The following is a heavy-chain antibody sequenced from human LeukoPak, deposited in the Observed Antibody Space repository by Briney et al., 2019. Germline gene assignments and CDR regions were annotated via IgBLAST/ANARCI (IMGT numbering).Heavy chain of an antibody. CDR1: GFTFSSYA. J-gene: IGHJ5*02. V-gene: IGHV3-23*01. CDR2: ISGSGGSK. Sequence: GGSLRLSCAASGFTFSSYAMSWVRQAPGKGLEWVAAISGSGGSKYYADSVKGRFTISRDNSKNTLYLQMNSLRAEDTAVYYCAKDLGYSSGWYPYNWFDPWGQGTLVTVSS. CDR3: AKDLGYSSGWYPYNWFDP. D-gene: IGHD6-19*01.